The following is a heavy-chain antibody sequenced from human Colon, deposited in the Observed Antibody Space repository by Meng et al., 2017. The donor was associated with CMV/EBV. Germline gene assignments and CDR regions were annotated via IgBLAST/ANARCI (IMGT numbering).Heavy chain of an antibody. CDR1: GYTFTANF. J-gene: IGHJ4*02. D-gene: IGHD3-22*01. Sequence: QVQVVQSGAEVEKPEASGKLSCKASGYTFTANFMHWVRQAPGQGLEWMGWINPTNGDTKYEQKFEGRVTITRDTSISTVYMELNSLTSDDTAVDYCAKRVQPDSGYSNWGQGTLVTVFS. V-gene: IGHV1-2*02. CDR3: AKRVQPDSGYSN. CDR2: INPTNGDT.